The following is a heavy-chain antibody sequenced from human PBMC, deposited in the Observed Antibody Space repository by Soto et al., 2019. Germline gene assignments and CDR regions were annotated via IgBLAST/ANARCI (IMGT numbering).Heavy chain of an antibody. CDR2: INWDGTTK. D-gene: IGHD1-26*01. CDR3: IQERHEWGPHLAH. J-gene: IGHJ4*02. V-gene: IGHV3-43D*04. CDR1: GFTFGDYS. Sequence: GGSLGLSCAASGFTFGDYSMHWVRQVPGKGLQWVSFINWDGTTKYNADSVRGRFTISRDNTKNSLYLQMNKLRPEDTALYYCIQERHEWGPHLAHWGKGTLVPAPS.